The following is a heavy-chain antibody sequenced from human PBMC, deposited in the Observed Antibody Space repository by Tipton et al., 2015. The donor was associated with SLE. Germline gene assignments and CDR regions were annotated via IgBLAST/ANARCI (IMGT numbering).Heavy chain of an antibody. J-gene: IGHJ4*02. CDR3: AREGLRFGEFY. CDR1: GGSVSSGSYY. V-gene: IGHV4-61*01. CDR2: IYYSGST. Sequence: GLVKPSETLSLTCTVSGGSVSSGSYYWSWIRQPPGKGLEWIGYIYYSGSTNYNPSLKSRVTISVDMSKNQFSLKLSSVTAVDTALYYCAREGLRFGEFYWGQGTLVTVSS. D-gene: IGHD3-10*01.